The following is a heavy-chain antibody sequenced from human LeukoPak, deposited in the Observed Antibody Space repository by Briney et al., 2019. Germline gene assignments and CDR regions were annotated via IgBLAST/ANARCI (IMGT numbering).Heavy chain of an antibody. J-gene: IGHJ6*02. CDR2: IYSGGST. CDR3: ARDKLLWFGELLGYYGMDV. Sequence: PGGSLRLSCAASGFTVSSNYMSWVRQAPGKGLEWVSVIYSGGSTYYADSVKGRFIISRDNSKNTLYLQMNSLRAEDTAVYYCARDKLLWFGELLGYYGMDVWGQGTTVTVSS. D-gene: IGHD3-10*01. CDR1: GFTVSSNY. V-gene: IGHV3-53*01.